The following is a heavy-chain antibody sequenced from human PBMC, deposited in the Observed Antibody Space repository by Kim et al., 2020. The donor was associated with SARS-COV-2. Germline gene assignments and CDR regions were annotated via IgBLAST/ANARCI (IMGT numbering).Heavy chain of an antibody. V-gene: IGHV4-39*01. J-gene: IGHJ4*02. CDR1: GGSISSSSYY. D-gene: IGHD3-10*01. Sequence: SETLSLTCTVSGGSISSSSYYWGWIRHPPGNGLEWIGSIYYNGSTYYNPSLKSRVTISVDTSKNQFSLKLSSLTAADTAVYYCARLGDGSGSYGGGYFDYWGQGTLVTVSS. CDR3: ARLGDGSGSYGGGYFDY. CDR2: IYYNGST.